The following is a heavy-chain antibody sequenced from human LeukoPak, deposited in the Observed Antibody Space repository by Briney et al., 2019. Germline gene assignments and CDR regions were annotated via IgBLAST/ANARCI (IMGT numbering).Heavy chain of an antibody. V-gene: IGHV4-30-4*01. CDR2: IYYSGST. D-gene: IGHD3-22*01. J-gene: IGHJ5*02. CDR3: ARQKYYGSSGST. Sequence: PSETLSLTCTVSGGSISSGDYYWSWIRQPPGKGLEWIGYIYYSGSTYYNPSLKSRVTISVDTSKNQFSLKLSSVTAADTAVYYCARQKYYGSSGSTWGQGTLVTVSS. CDR1: GGSISSGDYY.